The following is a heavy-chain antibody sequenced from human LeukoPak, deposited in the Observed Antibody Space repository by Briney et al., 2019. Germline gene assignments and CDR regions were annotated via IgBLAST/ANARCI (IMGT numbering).Heavy chain of an antibody. J-gene: IGHJ3*02. D-gene: IGHD1-26*01. CDR2: MYDSGRT. Sequence: SETLSLTCTVSGGSNSSSSDFWGWIRQPPGKGLDWIGTMYDSGRTYYNSSLKSRVTISVDTSKNHFSLKLSSVTAADTAAYYCATGRAVGAADAFDIWGQGTMVTVSS. CDR1: GGSNSSSSDF. V-gene: IGHV4-39*07. CDR3: ATGRAVGAADAFDI.